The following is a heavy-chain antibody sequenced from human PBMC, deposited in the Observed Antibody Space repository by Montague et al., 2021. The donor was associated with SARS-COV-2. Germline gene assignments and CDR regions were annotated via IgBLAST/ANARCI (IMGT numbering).Heavy chain of an antibody. CDR1: GGSISSSSYY. D-gene: IGHD3-22*01. CDR3: ATEVADSSGYYYVSYYYYGMDV. J-gene: IGHJ6*02. Sequence: SETLSLTCTVSGGSISSSSYYWGWIRQPPGKGLEWIGSIYYSGSTYYNPSLKSRVTISVDTSKNQFSLKLSSVTAADTAVYYCATEVADSSGYYYVSYYYYGMDVWGQGTTVTVFS. V-gene: IGHV4-39*01. CDR2: IYYSGST.